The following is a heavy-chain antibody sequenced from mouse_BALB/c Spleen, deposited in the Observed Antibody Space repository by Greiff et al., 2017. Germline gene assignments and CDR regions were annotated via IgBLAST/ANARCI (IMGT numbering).Heavy chain of an antibody. CDR3: ARCGYSYDFDV. CDR1: GYAFSNYL. J-gene: IGHJ1*01. CDR2: INTGGGGT. V-gene: IGHV1-54*03. D-gene: IGHD3-3*01. Sequence: LVESGAELVRPGTSVKVSCKASGYAFSNYLIAWVKQRPGQGLEWIGVINTGGGGTNYKERFKGKATLTADKSLSTAYMHLSSLTSDDSAVDCCARCGYSYDFDVWGAGTTVTVSS.